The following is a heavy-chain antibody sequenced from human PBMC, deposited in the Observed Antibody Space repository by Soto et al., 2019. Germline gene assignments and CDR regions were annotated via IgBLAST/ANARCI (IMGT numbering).Heavy chain of an antibody. Sequence: GGSLRLSCAVSGFTFSDHYMSWIRQAPGKGLEWLSYISSSGTTIYYADSVKGRFTISRDNAKNSLYLHLNSLRAEDTAVYYCARGRPTSTAFDIWGQGTLVTVSS. V-gene: IGHV3-11*01. CDR2: ISSSGTTI. J-gene: IGHJ3*02. CDR1: GFTFSDHY. D-gene: IGHD1-1*01. CDR3: ARGRPTSTAFDI.